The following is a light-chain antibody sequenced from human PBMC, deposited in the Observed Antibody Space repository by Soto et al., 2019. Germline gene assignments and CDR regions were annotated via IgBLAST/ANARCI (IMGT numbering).Light chain of an antibody. CDR2: SGD. J-gene: IGKJ1*01. CDR3: QQRYSWLRA. Sequence: EVVVRQSPDTLSLATGETATLSCRASQSVSSSVAWYQHKPGQSPRLVVYSGDKRAPGIPPRFSGSGSGTEFTLTISSLESDDFAIYYCQQRYSWLRAFGPGTMVDIK. V-gene: IGKV3-15*01. CDR1: QSVSSS.